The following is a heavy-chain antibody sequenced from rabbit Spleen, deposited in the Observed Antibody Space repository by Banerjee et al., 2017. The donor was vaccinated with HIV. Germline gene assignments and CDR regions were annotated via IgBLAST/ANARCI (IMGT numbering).Heavy chain of an antibody. CDR2: IYGGSSGDI. Sequence: EESGGGLVQPEGSLTLTCKASGFSLSDSHWICWVRQAPGKGLEWIACIYGGSSGDIYYASWAKGRFTCSKTSSTTVTLQMTSLTVADTATYFCARDTGSSFSSYGMDLWGPGTLVTVS. CDR1: GFSLSDSHW. V-gene: IGHV1S45*01. D-gene: IGHD8-1*01. J-gene: IGHJ6*01. CDR3: ARDTGSSFSSYGMDL.